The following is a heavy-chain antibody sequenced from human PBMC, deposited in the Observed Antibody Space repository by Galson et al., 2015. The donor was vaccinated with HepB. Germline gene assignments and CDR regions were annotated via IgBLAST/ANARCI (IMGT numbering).Heavy chain of an antibody. J-gene: IGHJ4*02. CDR1: GFTFSSYD. D-gene: IGHD5-12*01. V-gene: IGHV3-13*04. CDR3: ARASHSGYDFDY. CDR2: IGTAGDT. Sequence: SLRLSCAASGFTFSSYDMHWVRQATGKGLEWVSAIGTAGDTYYPGSVKGRFTISRENAKNSLYLQMNSLRAGDTAVYYCARASHSGYDFDYWGQGTLVTVSS.